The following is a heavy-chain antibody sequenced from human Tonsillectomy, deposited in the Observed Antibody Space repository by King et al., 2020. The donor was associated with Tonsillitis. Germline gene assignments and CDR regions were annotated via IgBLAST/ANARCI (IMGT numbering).Heavy chain of an antibody. CDR3: AREDRSGWYGY. D-gene: IGHD6-19*01. CDR1: GYTFIDYY. V-gene: IGHV1-2*02. J-gene: IGHJ4*02. Sequence: QLVQSGAEVKKPGASVKVSCKASGYTFIDYYIHWVRQAPGQGLEWMGWINPNLGGTNYAQKFQGRVTMTRDTSISTAHMELSRLRSDDTAVYYCAREDRSGWYGYWGQGTLVTVSS. CDR2: INPNLGGT.